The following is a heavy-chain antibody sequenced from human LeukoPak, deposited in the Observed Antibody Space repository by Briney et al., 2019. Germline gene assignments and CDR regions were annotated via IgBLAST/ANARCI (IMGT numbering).Heavy chain of an antibody. V-gene: IGHV3-21*04. J-gene: IGHJ4*02. CDR2: ISSSSSYI. D-gene: IGHD3-22*01. CDR3: AKDYYDSSGYYYVYYFDY. Sequence: GGSLRLSCAASGFTFSSYSMNWVRQAPGKGLEWVSSISSSSSYIYYADSVKGRFTISRDNSKNTLYLQMNGLRAEDTAVYYCAKDYYDSSGYYYVYYFDYWGQGTLVTVSS. CDR1: GFTFSSYS.